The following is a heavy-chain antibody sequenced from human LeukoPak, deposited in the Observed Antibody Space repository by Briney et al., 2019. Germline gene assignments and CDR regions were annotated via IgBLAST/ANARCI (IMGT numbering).Heavy chain of an antibody. Sequence: GASVKVSCKASGYTFTSHDINWVRQATGQGLEWMGWMNPNSGNTGYAQKFQGRVTMTRNTSISTAYMELSSLRSEDTAVYYCARRRAAAGTARFDYWGQGTLVTVSS. J-gene: IGHJ4*02. CDR2: MNPNSGNT. CDR1: GYTFTSHD. CDR3: ARRRAAAGTARFDY. V-gene: IGHV1-8*01. D-gene: IGHD6-13*01.